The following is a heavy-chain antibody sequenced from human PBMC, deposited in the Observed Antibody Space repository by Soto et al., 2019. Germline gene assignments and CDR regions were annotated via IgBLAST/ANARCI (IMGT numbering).Heavy chain of an antibody. CDR2: IRSKANSYAT. V-gene: IGHV3-73*01. CDR1: GFTFSGSA. D-gene: IGHD4-17*01. J-gene: IGHJ6*03. CDR3: TRQATYYGDHNYYYYYMDV. Sequence: GGSLRLSCAASGFTFSGSAMHWVRQASGKGLEWVGRIRSKANSYATAYAASVKGRFTISRDDSKNTAYLQMNSLKTEDTAVYYCTRQATYYGDHNYYYYYMDVWGKGTTVTVSS.